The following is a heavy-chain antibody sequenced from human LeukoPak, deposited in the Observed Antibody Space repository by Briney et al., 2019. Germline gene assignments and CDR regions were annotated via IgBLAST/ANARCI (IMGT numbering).Heavy chain of an antibody. D-gene: IGHD3-22*01. CDR2: IKQDGSEK. Sequence: GGSLRLSCAASGFTFSSHWMSWVRQAPGKGLEWVANIKQDGSEKYYVDSVKGRFTISRDNAKNSLYLQMNSLRAEDTAVYYCARKIVVAIRGDWFDPWGQGTLVTVSS. CDR3: ARKIVVAIRGDWFDP. CDR1: GFTFSSHW. V-gene: IGHV3-7*01. J-gene: IGHJ5*02.